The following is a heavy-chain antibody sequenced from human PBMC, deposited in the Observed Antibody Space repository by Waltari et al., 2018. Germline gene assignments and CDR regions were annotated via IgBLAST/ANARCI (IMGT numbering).Heavy chain of an antibody. CDR2: IWYDGSNK. Sequence: QVQLVESGGGVVQPGRSLRLSCDASGFTFSSYGMPWVRQATGKGLEWVAVIWYDGSNKYYADSVKGRFTISRDNPKNTLYLQMNSLRAEDTAVYYCARDGSGLYYYYGMDVWGQGTTVTVSS. CDR1: GFTFSSYG. D-gene: IGHD3-10*01. V-gene: IGHV3-33*01. CDR3: ARDGSGLYYYYGMDV. J-gene: IGHJ6*02.